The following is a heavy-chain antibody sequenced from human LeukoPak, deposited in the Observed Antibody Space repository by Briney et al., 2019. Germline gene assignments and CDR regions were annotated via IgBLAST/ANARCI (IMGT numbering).Heavy chain of an antibody. Sequence: PGGSLRLSCAASGFTFSSYAMSWVRQAPGKGLEWVSAISGSGGSTYYADSVKGRFTISRDNAKNSLYLQMNSLRAEDTAVYYCARDQSGYCSSTSCYWLYWGQGTLVTVSS. CDR3: ARDQSGYCSSTSCYWLY. CDR1: GFTFSSYA. V-gene: IGHV3-23*01. CDR2: ISGSGGST. J-gene: IGHJ4*02. D-gene: IGHD2-2*01.